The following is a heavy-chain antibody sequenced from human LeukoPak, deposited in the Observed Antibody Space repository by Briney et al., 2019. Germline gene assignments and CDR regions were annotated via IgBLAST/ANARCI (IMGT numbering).Heavy chain of an antibody. CDR1: GGTFSRYA. CDR3: ARDATLYDSRAYHYLW. V-gene: IGHV1-69*13. J-gene: IGHJ4*02. CDR2: IIPMFRTV. Sequence: SVKVSCKASGGTFSRYAISWVRQAPGQGLEWMGGIIPMFRTVNYAQKFQGRVTITADESTSTAYMELTSLRSEDTAVYYCARDATLYDSRAYHYLWWGQGTLVTVSS. D-gene: IGHD3-22*01.